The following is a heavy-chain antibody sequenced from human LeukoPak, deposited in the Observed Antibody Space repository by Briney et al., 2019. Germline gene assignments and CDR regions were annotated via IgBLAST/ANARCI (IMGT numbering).Heavy chain of an antibody. CDR3: ARGSSSKHYYYYGMDV. CDR2: TYYRSKWYN. Sequence: SQTLSLTCALSGDSVSSNSAAWNWIRQSPSRGLEWLGRTYYRSKWYNDYAVSVKSRITINPDTSKNQFSLQLNSVTPEDTAVYYCARGSSSKHYYYYGMDVWGQGTTVTVSS. J-gene: IGHJ6*02. CDR1: GDSVSSNSAA. D-gene: IGHD6-13*01. V-gene: IGHV6-1*01.